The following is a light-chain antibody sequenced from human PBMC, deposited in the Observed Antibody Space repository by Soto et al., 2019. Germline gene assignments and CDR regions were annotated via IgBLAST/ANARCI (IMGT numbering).Light chain of an antibody. Sequence: IWMTQSPSLLSASTGDRVTISCRASQSISSWLAWYQQRPGKAPKLLIYDASSLESGVPSRFSGSGSGTEFTLTISSLQPDDFATYYCQQYNSYCTFGGGTKVDIK. CDR2: DAS. V-gene: IGKV1-5*01. CDR3: QQYNSYCT. CDR1: QSISSW. J-gene: IGKJ4*01.